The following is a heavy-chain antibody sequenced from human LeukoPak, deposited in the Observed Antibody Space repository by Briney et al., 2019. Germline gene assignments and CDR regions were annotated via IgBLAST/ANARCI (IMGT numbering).Heavy chain of an antibody. CDR2: IIPILGIA. D-gene: IGHD3-10*01. Sequence: ASVKVSCKASGGTFSSYAISWVRQAPGQGLEWMGRIIPILGIANYAQKFQGRVTITADKSTSTAYMELSSLRSEDTAVYYCARIAVRGVYGMDVWGQGTTVTVSS. CDR1: GGTFSSYA. CDR3: ARIAVRGVYGMDV. J-gene: IGHJ6*02. V-gene: IGHV1-69*04.